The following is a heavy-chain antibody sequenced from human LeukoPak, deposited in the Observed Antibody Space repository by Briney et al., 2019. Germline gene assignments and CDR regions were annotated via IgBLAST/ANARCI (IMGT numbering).Heavy chain of an antibody. V-gene: IGHV3-21*04. CDR1: GFTFSSYS. D-gene: IGHD3-22*01. CDR2: ISSSSSYI. Sequence: PGGSLRLSCAASGFTFSSYSMNWVRQAPGKGLEWVSSISSSSSYIYYADSVKGRFTISRDNAKNSLYLQMNSLRAEDTAVYYCAKRGYDSSGYYGYFDYWGQGTLVTVSS. CDR3: AKRGYDSSGYYGYFDY. J-gene: IGHJ4*02.